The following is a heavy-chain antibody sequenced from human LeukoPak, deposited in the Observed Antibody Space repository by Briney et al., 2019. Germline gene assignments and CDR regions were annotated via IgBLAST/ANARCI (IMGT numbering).Heavy chain of an antibody. CDR1: GYLFPDHY. J-gene: IGHJ3*01. CDR2: INPNSGGT. V-gene: IGHV1/OR15-1*04. CDR3: ARDYYESSGYYYDTFDL. Sequence: ASVKVSCQAPGYLFPDHYMHGVAQAPGQELGWMGRINPNSGGTNYAQKFQGRVTMTTDPSTRTAYMELRSLRSDDTAIYYCARDYYESSGYYYDTFDLWGQGTMVTVSS. D-gene: IGHD3-22*01.